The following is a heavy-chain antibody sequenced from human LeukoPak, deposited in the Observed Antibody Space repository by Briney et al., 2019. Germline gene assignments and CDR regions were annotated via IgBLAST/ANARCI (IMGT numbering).Heavy chain of an antibody. CDR1: GYTFTGYY. CDR3: ARERELLPNDAFDI. Sequence: ASVKVSCKASGYTFTGYYMHWVRQAPGQGLEWMGWINPNSGGTNYAQKFQGRVTMTRDTSISTAYMELSRLRSDDTAVHYCARERELLPNDAFDIWGQGTMVTVSS. V-gene: IGHV1-2*02. CDR2: INPNSGGT. D-gene: IGHD1-26*01. J-gene: IGHJ3*02.